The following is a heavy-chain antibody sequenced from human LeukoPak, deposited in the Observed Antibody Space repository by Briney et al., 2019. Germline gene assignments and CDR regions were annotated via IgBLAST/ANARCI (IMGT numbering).Heavy chain of an antibody. J-gene: IGHJ4*02. CDR3: ARVVYCTDTNCPLEY. CDR1: GFTLSDHY. Sequence: GGSLRLSCAASGFTLSDHYMSWIRQAPGKGLEWVSYITPSGDSTDYADSVKGRFTISRDNAKHSLHLQMNSLRAEDTAFYYCARVVYCTDTNCPLEYWGQGTLVTVSS. D-gene: IGHD2-2*01. CDR2: ITPSGDST. V-gene: IGHV3-11*04.